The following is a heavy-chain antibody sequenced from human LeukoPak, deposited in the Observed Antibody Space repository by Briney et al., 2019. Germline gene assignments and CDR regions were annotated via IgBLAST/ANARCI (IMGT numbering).Heavy chain of an antibody. CDR2: VSHGGGT. CDR1: GYSISSGYY. V-gene: IGHV4-38-2*01. J-gene: IGHJ4*02. D-gene: IGHD3-10*01. CDR3: ARAGSGSYYKR. Sequence: PSETLSLTCAVSGYSISSGYYWGWIRQPPGRGLEWIGSVSHGGGTNYNPSFKSRVTISVDTSNNQFSLKLSLVTAANAAVYYCARAGSGSYYKRWGQGTLVTVSS.